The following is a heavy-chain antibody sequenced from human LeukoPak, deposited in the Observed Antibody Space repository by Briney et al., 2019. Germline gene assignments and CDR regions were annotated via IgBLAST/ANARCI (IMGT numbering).Heavy chain of an antibody. J-gene: IGHJ4*02. D-gene: IGHD3-22*01. CDR3: TRVRHYYDSSGDYYPDY. V-gene: IGHV4-39*01. Sequence: SETLSLTCTVSGGSISSSSYYWGWIRQPPGKGLEWIGSIYYSGSTYYNPSLKSRVTISVDTSKNQFSLKLSSVTAADTAVYYCTRVRHYYDSSGDYYPDYWGQGTLVTVSS. CDR1: GGSISSSSYY. CDR2: IYYSGST.